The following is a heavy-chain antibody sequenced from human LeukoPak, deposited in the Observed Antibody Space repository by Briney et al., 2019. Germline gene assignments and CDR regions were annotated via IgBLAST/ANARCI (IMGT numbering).Heavy chain of an antibody. Sequence: SETLSLTCTVDGGSISSYYWSWIRQPPGGVLEWIGYIYYSGSTNYNPSLKSRLTISVDTSKHHFSLKLSSETAADPCVYYCARRLSGWYVGHNWFDPWGQGTLVTVSS. CDR3: ARRLSGWYVGHNWFDP. J-gene: IGHJ5*02. V-gene: IGHV4-59*08. CDR2: IYYSGST. CDR1: GGSISSYY. D-gene: IGHD6-19*01.